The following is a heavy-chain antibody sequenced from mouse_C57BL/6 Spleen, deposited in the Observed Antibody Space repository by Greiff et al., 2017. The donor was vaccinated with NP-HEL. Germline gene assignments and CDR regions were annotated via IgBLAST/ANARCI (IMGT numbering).Heavy chain of an antibody. D-gene: IGHD2-3*01. V-gene: IGHV1-69*01. J-gene: IGHJ2*01. CDR2: IDPSDSYT. CDR3: ARYDGYYERDYFDY. Sequence: QVQLQQPGAELVMPGASVKLSCKASGYTFTSYWMHWVKQRPGQGLEWIGEIDPSDSYTNYNQKFKGKSTLTVDKSSSTAYMQLSSLTSEDSAVYYCARYDGYYERDYFDYWGQGTTLTVSS. CDR1: GYTFTSYW.